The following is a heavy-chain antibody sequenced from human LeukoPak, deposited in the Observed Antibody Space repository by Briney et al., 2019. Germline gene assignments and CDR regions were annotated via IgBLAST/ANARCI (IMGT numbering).Heavy chain of an antibody. CDR1: GYSTSSNSY. J-gene: IGHJ3*02. D-gene: IGHD3-22*01. CDR2: MHHGGNT. CDR3: ARWLGKGFDM. Sequence: SETLSLTCNVSGYSTSSNSYWGWIRQPPGRGLEWIGSMHHGGNTYYNPSLKSRVTISIDTSKNQFSVNLSSVTAADTAVHHCARWLGKGFDMWGQGTMVTVSS. V-gene: IGHV4-38-2*02.